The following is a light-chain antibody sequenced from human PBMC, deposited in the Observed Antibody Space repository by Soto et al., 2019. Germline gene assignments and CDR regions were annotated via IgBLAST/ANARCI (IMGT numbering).Light chain of an antibody. V-gene: IGKV1-5*01. CDR1: QSISSW. CDR3: QQYSTYPWT. CDR2: DAS. J-gene: IGKJ5*01. Sequence: DIQITQSPSTLRASVGDRVTITCRASQSISSWLAWYQQKPGKAPKVLIFDASSLESGVPSRFSGSGSATEFTLTISSLQPDDFATYYCQQYSTYPWTFGQGTRLEI.